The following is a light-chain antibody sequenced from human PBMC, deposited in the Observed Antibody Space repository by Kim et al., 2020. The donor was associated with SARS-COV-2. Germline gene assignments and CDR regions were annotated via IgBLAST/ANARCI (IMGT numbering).Light chain of an antibody. CDR1: NFGSKN. CDR3: QVWDSSTGV. J-gene: IGLJ3*02. Sequence: SVALGQTARITCGGNNFGSKNVRWYQQKPGQAPVLVIYRDSKRPSGIPERFSGTNSGNTATLTISRAQAGDEADYYCQVWDSSTGVFGGGTQLTVL. V-gene: IGLV3-9*01. CDR2: RDS.